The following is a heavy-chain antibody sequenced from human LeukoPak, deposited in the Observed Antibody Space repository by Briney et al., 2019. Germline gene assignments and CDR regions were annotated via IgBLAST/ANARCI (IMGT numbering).Heavy chain of an antibody. CDR2: IYSSGST. D-gene: IGHD1-26*01. Sequence: PSETLSLTCSVSGDSISTYPWSWLRQPAGKGLEWIGRIYSSGSTNYNPSLKSRVTISVDTSKNQFSLKLSSVTAADTAVYYCARQPPGGELLHAIDYWGQGTLVTVSS. J-gene: IGHJ4*02. CDR3: ARQPPGGELLHAIDY. V-gene: IGHV4-4*07. CDR1: GDSISTYP.